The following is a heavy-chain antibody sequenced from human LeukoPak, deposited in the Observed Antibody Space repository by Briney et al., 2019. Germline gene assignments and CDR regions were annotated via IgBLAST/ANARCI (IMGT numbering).Heavy chain of an antibody. Sequence: SVKVSCKASGGTFSSYAISWVQQPPGQGLEWMGGIIPIFGTANYAQKFQGRVTITADESTSPAYMQLSSLSSEDTAVYYCAIRGLGDSSGYQDIHFDYWGQGTLVTVSS. J-gene: IGHJ4*02. CDR1: GGTFSSYA. CDR2: IIPIFGTA. V-gene: IGHV1-69*13. D-gene: IGHD3-22*01. CDR3: AIRGLGDSSGYQDIHFDY.